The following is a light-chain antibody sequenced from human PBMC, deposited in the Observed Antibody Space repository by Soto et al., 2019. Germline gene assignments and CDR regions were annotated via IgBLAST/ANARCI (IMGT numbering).Light chain of an antibody. J-gene: IGKJ5*01. V-gene: IGKV3-15*01. Sequence: EIVMTQSPATLSVSPGETATLSCRASQSVSSYLAWYQHRPGQTPRLLMYDASTRATGIPARFSGSGSGTEFTLTISGLQSEDVAVYSCQQCSDWPLFTFGQGRRLEMK. CDR3: QQCSDWPLFT. CDR1: QSVSSY. CDR2: DAS.